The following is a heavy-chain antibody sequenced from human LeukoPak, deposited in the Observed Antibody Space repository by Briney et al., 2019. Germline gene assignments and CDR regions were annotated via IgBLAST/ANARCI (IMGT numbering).Heavy chain of an antibody. CDR2: INQDGSQK. Sequence: GGSLRLSCAASGFTFSSYAMSWVRQAPGKGLEWVANINQDGSQKYYVDSVRGRFTISRDNSKNSLDLQMNSLRAEDAAMYFCASHSVAVLPIATFDYWGQGTLVTVSS. D-gene: IGHD2-21*01. V-gene: IGHV3-7*03. CDR1: GFTFSSYA. CDR3: ASHSVAVLPIATFDY. J-gene: IGHJ4*02.